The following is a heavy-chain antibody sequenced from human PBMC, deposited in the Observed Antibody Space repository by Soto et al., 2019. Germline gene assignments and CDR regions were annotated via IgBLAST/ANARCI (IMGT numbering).Heavy chain of an antibody. D-gene: IGHD6-19*01. CDR1: GFTFSTYW. Sequence: EEQLVESGGGLVQPGGSLRLSCSVSGFTFSTYWMHWVRQAPGKGLVWVSRITSDGSSTTYADSVKGRFTISRDNARNTVYLQMNSLGDEETAVYYCARGHASGWPFETFDIWGQGTILTVSS. CDR2: ITSDGSST. CDR3: ARGHASGWPFETFDI. J-gene: IGHJ3*02. V-gene: IGHV3-74*01.